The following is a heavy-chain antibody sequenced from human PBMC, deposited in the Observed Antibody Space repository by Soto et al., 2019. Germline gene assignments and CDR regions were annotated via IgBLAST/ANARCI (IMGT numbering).Heavy chain of an antibody. CDR3: TRANWYSEY. V-gene: IGHV4-59*11. CDR1: GGSISNHY. CDR2: IYYNGNT. D-gene: IGHD7-27*01. Sequence: QVQLQESGPGLVKPSETLSLTCTVSGGSISNHYWSWIRQPPGKGLEWIGYIYYNGNTNYNPSLKSRVTMSVDTSKNQISLKLSSVTAADTAVYYCTRANWYSEYWGQGPLVTVSS. J-gene: IGHJ4*02.